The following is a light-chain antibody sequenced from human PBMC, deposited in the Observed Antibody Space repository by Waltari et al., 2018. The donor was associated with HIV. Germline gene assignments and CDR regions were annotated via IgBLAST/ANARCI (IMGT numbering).Light chain of an antibody. Sequence: AIRMTQSPSSIPASIGDTVAITCRASQAIDPSLAWYQQKPGGAPKLLIYAASTLESGVASRFSGSGFGTQFTLTIGCLQSEDFATYFCHEYFSYPFSVGPGTKV. CDR2: AAS. J-gene: IGKJ3*01. V-gene: IGKV1-8*01. CDR1: QAIDPS. CDR3: HEYFSYPFS.